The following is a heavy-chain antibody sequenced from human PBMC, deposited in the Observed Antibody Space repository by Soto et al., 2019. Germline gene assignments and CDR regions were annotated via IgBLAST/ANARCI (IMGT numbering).Heavy chain of an antibody. J-gene: IGHJ6*02. D-gene: IGHD2-15*01. CDR3: AYLTCSGGSCYWFSFSGMDV. V-gene: IGHV2-5*02. CDR1: GFSLSTSGVG. CDR2: IYWDDDK. Sequence: QITLKESGPTLVKPTQTLTLTCTFSGFSLSTSGVGVAWIRQPPGKALEWLALIYWDDDKRYRPSLESRLTITTDTSKNQVVLTMTNMDSVDTATYYCAYLTCSGGSCYWFSFSGMDVWGQGTRVTVSS.